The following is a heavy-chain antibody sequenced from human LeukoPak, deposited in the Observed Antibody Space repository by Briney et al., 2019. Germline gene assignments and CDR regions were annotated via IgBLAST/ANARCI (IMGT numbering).Heavy chain of an antibody. J-gene: IGHJ4*02. Sequence: PSETLSLTCTVSGGSISSYYWSWIRQPPGKGLEWIGYIFYTGSTNYNPSLKSRVTISVDTSKNQFSLKLNSVSAADTAVDYCARGGVLKSVDYWGQGTLVAVSS. CDR2: IFYTGST. CDR1: GGSISSYY. CDR3: ARGGVLKSVDY. V-gene: IGHV4-59*13. D-gene: IGHD3-16*01.